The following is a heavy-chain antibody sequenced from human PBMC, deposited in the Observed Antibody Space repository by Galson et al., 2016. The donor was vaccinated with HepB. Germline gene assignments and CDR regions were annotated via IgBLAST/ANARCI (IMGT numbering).Heavy chain of an antibody. V-gene: IGHV3-7*04. CDR1: GFTFSNFW. J-gene: IGHJ4*02. Sequence: SLRLSCAASGFTFSNFWMDWVRQAPGKGLEWVANINDHGSEQYYVDSVKGRFTISGDNAKNSVYLQMNSLRDDDTAVYYCARTRWRGFSPFYCDNWGQGTLVAVSS. D-gene: IGHD3-3*02. CDR2: INDHGSEQ. CDR3: ARTRWRGFSPFYCDN.